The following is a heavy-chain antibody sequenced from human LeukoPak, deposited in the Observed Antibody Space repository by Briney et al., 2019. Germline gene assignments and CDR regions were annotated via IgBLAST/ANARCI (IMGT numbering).Heavy chain of an antibody. J-gene: IGHJ4*02. CDR3: AREPPTNRDSSNYGN. Sequence: GGSLRLSCVASGFTITTYWMTWVRQAPGKGLEWVASIKQDGSEKYYVDSVKGRFTISRDNTKNSVYLQMDSLRAEDTAVYNCAREPPTNRDSSNYGNWGQGTLVTVSS. CDR1: GFTITTYW. V-gene: IGHV3-7*01. CDR2: IKQDGSEK. D-gene: IGHD4-11*01.